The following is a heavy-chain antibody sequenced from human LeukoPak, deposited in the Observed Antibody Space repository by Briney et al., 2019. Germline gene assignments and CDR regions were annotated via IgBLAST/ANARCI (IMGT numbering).Heavy chain of an antibody. V-gene: IGHV1-2*02. CDR2: INPNSGGT. Sequence: ASVKVSCKASGYTFTGYYMHWVRQASGQGHEWMGWINPNSGGTNYAQKFQGRVTMTRDTSISTAYMELSRLRSDDTAVYYCARGGTTIISGSYSVVYFNWFDPWGQGTLVTVSS. D-gene: IGHD1-26*01. CDR1: GYTFTGYY. J-gene: IGHJ5*02. CDR3: ARGGTTIISGSYSVVYFNWFDP.